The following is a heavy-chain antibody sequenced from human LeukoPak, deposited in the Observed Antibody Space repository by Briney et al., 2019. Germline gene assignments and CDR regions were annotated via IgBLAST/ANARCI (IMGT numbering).Heavy chain of an antibody. CDR3: ARYRKPYIVEDAFDI. CDR2: IWYDGSNK. Sequence: GRSLRLSCAASGFTFSSYGMHWVRQAPGKGLEWVAVIWYDGSNKYYADSVKGRFTISRDNSKNTLYLQMNSLRAEDTAVYYCARYRKPYIVEDAFDIWGQGTMVTVSS. D-gene: IGHD2-15*01. J-gene: IGHJ3*02. V-gene: IGHV3-33*01. CDR1: GFTFSSYG.